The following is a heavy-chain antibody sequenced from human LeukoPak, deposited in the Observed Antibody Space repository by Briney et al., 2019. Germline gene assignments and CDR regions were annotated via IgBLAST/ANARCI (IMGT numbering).Heavy chain of an antibody. J-gene: IGHJ4*02. CDR2: ISAYNGNT. CDR1: GYTFTSYG. CDR3: ARDAHFVTGIAVAGTSDY. Sequence: ASVKVSCKASGYTFTSYGISWVRQAPGQGLEWMGWISAYNGNTNYAQKLQGRVTMTTDTSTSTAYMELRSLRSDDTAVYYCARDAHFVTGIAVAGTSDYWGQGTLVTVSS. D-gene: IGHD6-19*01. V-gene: IGHV1-18*01.